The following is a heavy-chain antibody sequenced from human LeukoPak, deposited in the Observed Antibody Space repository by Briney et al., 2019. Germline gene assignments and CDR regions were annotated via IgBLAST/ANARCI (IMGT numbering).Heavy chain of an antibody. CDR1: GGSISSGGYY. J-gene: IGHJ3*02. D-gene: IGHD3-22*01. V-gene: IGHV4-39*07. Sequence: SQTLSLTCTVSGGSISSGGYYWSWIRQPPGKGLEWIGSIYYSGSTYYNPSLKSRVTISVDTSKNQFSLKLSSVTAADTAVYYCARTPITMIVVVMGDAFDIWGQGTMVTVSS. CDR3: ARTPITMIVVVMGDAFDI. CDR2: IYYSGST.